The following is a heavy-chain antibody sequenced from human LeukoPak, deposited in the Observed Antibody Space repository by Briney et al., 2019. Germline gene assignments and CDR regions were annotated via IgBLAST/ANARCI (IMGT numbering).Heavy chain of an antibody. V-gene: IGHV3-7*01. CDR3: ARVMSASVWRSYGSYYYYYYMDI. CDR1: GFTFSSYW. CDR2: IKQDGSEK. J-gene: IGHJ6*03. D-gene: IGHD3-16*01. Sequence: GGSLRLSXAASGFTFSSYWMSWVRQAPGKGLEWVANIKQDGSEKYSVDSVKGRFTISRDNAKNSLYMQMNSLRAEDTAVYYCARVMSASVWRSYGSYYYYYYMDIWGKRTTVTVSS.